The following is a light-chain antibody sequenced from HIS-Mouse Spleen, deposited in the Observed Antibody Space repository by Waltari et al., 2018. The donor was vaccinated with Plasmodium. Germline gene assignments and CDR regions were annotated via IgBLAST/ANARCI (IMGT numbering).Light chain of an antibody. V-gene: IGKV3-15*01. CDR1: QSVSSN. CDR3: QQYNNWSFT. Sequence: EIVMTQSPATLPASPGERATLSCRASQSVSSNLAGYQLKPGQAPRLLIYGASTRATGIPARFSGSGSGTEFTLTISSLQSEDFAVYYCQQYNNWSFTFGPGTKVDIK. CDR2: GAS. J-gene: IGKJ3*01.